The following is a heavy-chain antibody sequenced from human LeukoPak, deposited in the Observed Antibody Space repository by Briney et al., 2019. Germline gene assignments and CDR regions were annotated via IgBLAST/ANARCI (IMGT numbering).Heavy chain of an antibody. D-gene: IGHD5-24*01. CDR1: GFTFSSYG. Sequence: GGSLRLSCAASGFTFSSYGMHWVRQAPAKGLEWVAFMRNDGSNKYYADSVKGRLTISRDNSKNTLYLQMNSLRADDTAGYYCAKGTTRWQHHINLFDPWGQGTLVTVSS. J-gene: IGHJ5*02. CDR3: AKGTTRWQHHINLFDP. CDR2: MRNDGSNK. V-gene: IGHV3-30*02.